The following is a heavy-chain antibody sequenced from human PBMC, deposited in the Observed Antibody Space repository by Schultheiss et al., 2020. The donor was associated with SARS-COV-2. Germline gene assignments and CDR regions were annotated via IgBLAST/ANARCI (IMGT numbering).Heavy chain of an antibody. D-gene: IGHD3-3*01. V-gene: IGHV3-23*01. CDR3: ARGEGYYDFWSGYYRELGYFDY. CDR1: GFTFSSYW. J-gene: IGHJ4*02. CDR2: ISGSGGST. Sequence: GGSLRLSCAASGFTFSSYWMHWVRQAPGKGLVWVSAISGSGGSTYYADSVKGRFTISRDNSKNTLYLQMNSLRAEDTAVYYCARGEGYYDFWSGYYRELGYFDYWGQGTLVTVSS.